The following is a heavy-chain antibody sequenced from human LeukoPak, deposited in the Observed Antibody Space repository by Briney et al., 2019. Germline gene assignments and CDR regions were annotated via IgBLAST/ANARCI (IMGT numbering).Heavy chain of an antibody. V-gene: IGHV4-4*07. CDR2: ISTSGTT. CDR3: ARDKEGYSSRYYYYYMDV. J-gene: IGHJ6*03. CDR1: GGSISSYY. D-gene: IGHD6-13*01. Sequence: PSETLSLTCTVSGGSISSYYWSWIRQPAAKGLEWIGRISTSGTTNYNPSLKSRVTMSVDTSKNQLSLKLSSVTAADTAVYYCARDKEGYSSRYYYYYMDVWAKGTTVTVSS.